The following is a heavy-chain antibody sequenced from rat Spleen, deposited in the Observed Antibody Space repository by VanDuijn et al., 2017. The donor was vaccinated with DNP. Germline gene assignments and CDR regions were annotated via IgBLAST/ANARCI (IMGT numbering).Heavy chain of an antibody. V-gene: IGHV5S10*01. CDR2: NVYDGSGA. CDR3: TTDSSYIYNY. J-gene: IGHJ2*01. D-gene: IGHD1-2*01. Sequence: EVQLVESGGGLVQPGRSLKLSCVVSGLTFSDYSMAWVRQAPKRGLEWVATNVYDGSGAYYGDSVTGRFTISRDNAKRTLYLQMDSLTSEDTATYYCTTDSSYIYNYWGQGVMVTVSS. CDR1: GLTFSDYS.